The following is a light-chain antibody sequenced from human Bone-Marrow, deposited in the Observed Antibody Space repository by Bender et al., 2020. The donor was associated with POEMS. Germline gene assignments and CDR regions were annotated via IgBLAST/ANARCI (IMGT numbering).Light chain of an antibody. J-gene: IGLJ3*02. CDR3: CSYGGSSTWV. V-gene: IGLV2-23*01. CDR1: SSDVGSYKV. Sequence: QSALTQPASVSGSPGQSITISCTGTSSDVGSYKVVSWYQQHPGKAPKLMIYEGSKRPSGVSNRFSCSKSGNTASLTISGRQADDEADYYCCSYGGSSTWVFGGGTKLTVL. CDR2: EGS.